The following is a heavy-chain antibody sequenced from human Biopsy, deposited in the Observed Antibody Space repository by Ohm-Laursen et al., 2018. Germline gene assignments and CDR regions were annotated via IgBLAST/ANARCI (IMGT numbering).Heavy chain of an antibody. J-gene: IGHJ4*02. CDR3: ARMPHFDY. D-gene: IGHD2-2*01. Sequence: DTLSLTWTVSGGSISGYHWSWIRKSPGKGLEWLAYISYTGGITSNPSLNGRATMSLDTSKNQFSLRLIYVTAADTAVYYRARMPHFDYWGQGILVTVSS. V-gene: IGHV4-59*07. CDR1: GGSISGYH. CDR2: ISYTGGI.